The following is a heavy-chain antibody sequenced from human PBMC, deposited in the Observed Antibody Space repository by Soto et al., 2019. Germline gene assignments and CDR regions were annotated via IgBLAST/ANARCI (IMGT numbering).Heavy chain of an antibody. CDR2: ISSSSSTI. D-gene: IGHD1-26*01. V-gene: IGHV3-48*02. CDR1: GVTFSSYN. J-gene: IGHJ4*02. CDR3: ARAPGESGSYYGFFDY. Sequence: PGGSLRLSCEASGVTFSSYNLNWVRQAPGKGLEWVSYISSSSSTIYYADSVKGRFTISRDNAKNSLYLQMNSLRDEDTAVYYCARAPGESGSYYGFFDYWGQGTLVTVSS.